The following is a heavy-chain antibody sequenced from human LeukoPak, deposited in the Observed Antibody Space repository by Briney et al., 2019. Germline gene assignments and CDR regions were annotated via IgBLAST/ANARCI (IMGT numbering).Heavy chain of an antibody. CDR1: GYTLTELS. CDR3: ARESGTIFGVVPAAY. Sequence: ASVKVSCKVSGYTLTELSMHWVRQAPGKGLEWMGGFDPEDGETIYAQKFQGRVTMTRDTSTSTVYMGLSSLRSEDTAVYYCARESGTIFGVVPAAYWGQGTLVTVSS. D-gene: IGHD3-3*01. CDR2: FDPEDGET. J-gene: IGHJ4*02. V-gene: IGHV1-24*01.